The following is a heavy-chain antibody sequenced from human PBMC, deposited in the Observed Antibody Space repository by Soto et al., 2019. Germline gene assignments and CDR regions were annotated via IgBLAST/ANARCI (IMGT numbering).Heavy chain of an antibody. D-gene: IGHD2-21*01. J-gene: IGHJ3*02. V-gene: IGHV3-21*01. CDR1: GFTISSYS. Sequence: EVQLVESGGGLVKPGGSLRLSCAASGFTISSYSMNRVRQAPGKGLEWVSSISSSSSYIYYADSVKGRFTISRDNAKNSLYLQMHSLRAEDTAVYYCARDRMEWAYCGGDCLTYGDAFDIWGQGTMVTVSS. CDR3: ARDRMEWAYCGGDCLTYGDAFDI. CDR2: ISSSSSYI.